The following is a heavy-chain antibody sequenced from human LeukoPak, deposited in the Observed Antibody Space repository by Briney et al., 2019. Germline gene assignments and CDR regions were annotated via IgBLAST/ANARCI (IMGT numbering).Heavy chain of an antibody. D-gene: IGHD6-19*01. CDR3: AREGSGVAGHFDY. CDR1: GFTFSSYR. J-gene: IGHJ4*02. Sequence: PGGSLRLSCAASGFTFSSYRMNWVRRAPGKGLEWVSSISSSSSYIYYADSVKGRFTISRDNAKNSLYLQMNSLRAEDTAVYYCAREGSGVAGHFDYWGQGTLVTGSS. V-gene: IGHV3-21*01. CDR2: ISSSSSYI.